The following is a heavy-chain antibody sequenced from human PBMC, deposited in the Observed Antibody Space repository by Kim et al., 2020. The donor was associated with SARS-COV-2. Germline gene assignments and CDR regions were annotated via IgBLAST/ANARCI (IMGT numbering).Heavy chain of an antibody. D-gene: IGHD3-10*01. J-gene: IGHJ4*02. V-gene: IGHV4-59*01. CDR2: IYYSGST. CDR3: ARYGSGSYYPAY. Sequence: SETLSLTCTVSGGSISSYYWSWIRQPPGKGLEWIGYIYYSGSTNYNPSLKSRVTISVDTSKNQFSLKLSSVTAADTAVYYCARYGSGSYYPAYWGQGTLVTVSS. CDR1: GGSISSYY.